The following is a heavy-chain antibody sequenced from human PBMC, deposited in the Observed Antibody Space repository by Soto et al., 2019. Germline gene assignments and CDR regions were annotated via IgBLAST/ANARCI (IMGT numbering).Heavy chain of an antibody. CDR2: ISGSGGST. CDR3: AKGKRGYTVTQDYGMDV. Sequence: GGSLRLPCAASGFTFSSYARSWVRQAPGKGLEWVSAISGSGGSTYYADSVKGRFTIARDNSKNTLYLQMNSLRAEDTAVYYCAKGKRGYTVTQDYGMDVWGQGTTVTVSS. J-gene: IGHJ6*02. CDR1: GFTFSSYA. V-gene: IGHV3-23*01. D-gene: IGHD4-17*01.